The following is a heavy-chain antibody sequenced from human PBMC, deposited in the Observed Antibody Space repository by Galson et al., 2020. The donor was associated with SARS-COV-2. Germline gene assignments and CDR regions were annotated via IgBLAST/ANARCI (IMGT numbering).Heavy chain of an antibody. CDR3: ARTEATVTPRPLGYYYYMDV. J-gene: IGHJ6*03. CDR2: TIPILGIA. Sequence: SVKVSCKASGGTFSSYAISWVRQAPGQGLEWMGGTIPILGIANYAQKFQGRVTITADKSTSTAYMELSSLRSEDTAVYYCARTEATVTPRPLGYYYYMDVWGKGTTVTVSS. D-gene: IGHD4-17*01. V-gene: IGHV1-69*10. CDR1: GGTFSSYA.